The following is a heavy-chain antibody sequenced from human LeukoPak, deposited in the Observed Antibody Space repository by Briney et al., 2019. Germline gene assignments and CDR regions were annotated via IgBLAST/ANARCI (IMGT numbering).Heavy chain of an antibody. D-gene: IGHD2-21*02. Sequence: GGSVRLSCAASGFTVSSNYMSWVRQAPGKGLEWVSVIYSGGSTYYADSVKGRFTISRHNSKNTLYLQMNSLRAEDTAVYYCARVGCGGDCYPAHDAFDIWGQGTMVTVSS. CDR3: ARVGCGGDCYPAHDAFDI. CDR1: GFTVSSNY. CDR2: IYSGGST. V-gene: IGHV3-53*04. J-gene: IGHJ3*02.